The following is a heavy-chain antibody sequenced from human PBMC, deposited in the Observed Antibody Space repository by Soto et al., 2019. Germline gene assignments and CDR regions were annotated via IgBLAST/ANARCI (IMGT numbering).Heavy chain of an antibody. D-gene: IGHD4-17*01. V-gene: IGHV1-18*01. Sequence: QVQLVQSAAEVKKPGASVKVSCKASGYTFTNYSISWVRQAPGQGLEWMGWISGYNGKTNYAQKLHGRVTMTTDTSASTAYMELRSLRSDDTAVYFCARDPATVTTRCFDYWGQGTLVTVSS. CDR1: GYTFTNYS. J-gene: IGHJ4*02. CDR3: ARDPATVTTRCFDY. CDR2: ISGYNGKT.